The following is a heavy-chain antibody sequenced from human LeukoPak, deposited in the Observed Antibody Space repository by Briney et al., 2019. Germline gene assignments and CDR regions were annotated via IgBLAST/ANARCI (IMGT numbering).Heavy chain of an antibody. CDR2: ISGSGGST. V-gene: IGHV3-23*01. CDR1: GFTFSSYA. J-gene: IGHJ4*02. Sequence: GGSLRLSCAASGFTFSSYAMSWVRQAPGKGLEWVSAISGSGGSTYYADSVKGRFTISRDNAKNSLYLQMNSLRAEDTAVYYCARATGGNSADYWGQGTLVTVSS. CDR3: ARATGGNSADY. D-gene: IGHD4-23*01.